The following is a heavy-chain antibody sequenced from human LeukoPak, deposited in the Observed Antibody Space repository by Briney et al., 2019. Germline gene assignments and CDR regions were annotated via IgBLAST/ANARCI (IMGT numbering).Heavy chain of an antibody. CDR1: GFTFSSYD. Sequence: GGSLRLSCAASGFTFSSYDMHWVRQATGKGLEWVSAIGTAGDTYYPGSVKGRFTISRENAKNSLYLQMNSLRAGDTAVYYCARVSWDYYYYGMDVWGQGTTVTVSS. V-gene: IGHV3-13*01. CDR2: IGTAGDT. J-gene: IGHJ6*02. CDR3: ARVSWDYYYYGMDV. D-gene: IGHD7-27*01.